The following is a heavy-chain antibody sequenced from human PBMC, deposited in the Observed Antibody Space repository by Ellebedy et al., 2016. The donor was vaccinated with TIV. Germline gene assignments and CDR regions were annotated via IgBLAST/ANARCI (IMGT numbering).Heavy chain of an antibody. CDR2: MYHSGSA. CDR1: SFSISSIYY. V-gene: IGHV4-38-2*02. J-gene: IGHJ4*02. Sequence: SETLSLXXTVSSFSISSIYYTGWIRQSPDKGLEWIGSMYHSGSANYNPSLKSRVTISLDTYNNQFSLKLSSVTAADTAVYYCARTSRGFEDFEYWGPGTLVTVSS. D-gene: IGHD6-13*01. CDR3: ARTSRGFEDFEY.